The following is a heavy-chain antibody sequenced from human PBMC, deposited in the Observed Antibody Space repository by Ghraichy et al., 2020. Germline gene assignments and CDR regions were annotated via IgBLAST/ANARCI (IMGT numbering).Heavy chain of an antibody. CDR3: AKIQGDGDYGDNWFDP. D-gene: IGHD4-17*01. CDR1: GFTFSSYA. V-gene: IGHV3-23*01. CDR2: ISGSGGST. J-gene: IGHJ5*02. Sequence: GGSLRLSCAASGFTFSSYAMSWVHQAPGKGLEWVSAISGSGGSTYYADSVKGRFTISRDNSKNTLYLQMNSLRAEDTAVYYCAKIQGDGDYGDNWFDPWGQGTLVTVSS.